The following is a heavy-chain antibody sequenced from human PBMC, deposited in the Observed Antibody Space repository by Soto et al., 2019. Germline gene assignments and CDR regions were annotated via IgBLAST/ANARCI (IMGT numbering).Heavy chain of an antibody. Sequence: PSETLSLTCTVSGDSISRNGYFWTWIRQHPGKGLEWIGYIYNSGSSYYNPSLKSRVIISVDTSKNHFSLNLTAVTAADTAVYYCARGTMLRGPGYYYAMDVWGQGTTLTVS. CDR1: GDSISRNGYF. CDR2: IYNSGSS. D-gene: IGHD3-10*01. CDR3: ARGTMLRGPGYYYAMDV. V-gene: IGHV4-31*03. J-gene: IGHJ6*02.